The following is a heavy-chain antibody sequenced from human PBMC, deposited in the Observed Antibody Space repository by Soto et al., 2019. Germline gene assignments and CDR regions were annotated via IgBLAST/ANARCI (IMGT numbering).Heavy chain of an antibody. Sequence: QVHLVQSGAEVKRPGASVKVSCSASGYIFNDHYMHWVRQAPGQGLEWVGWFNPKSGGTNYARRFQGRVTMTRDTTTNTVYMELRGLRFDDTAVFYCARVQFASLESDAYDVWSQGTLVTVSS. CDR2: FNPKSGGT. J-gene: IGHJ3*01. CDR3: ARVQFASLESDAYDV. V-gene: IGHV1-2*02. D-gene: IGHD1-1*01. CDR1: GYIFNDHY.